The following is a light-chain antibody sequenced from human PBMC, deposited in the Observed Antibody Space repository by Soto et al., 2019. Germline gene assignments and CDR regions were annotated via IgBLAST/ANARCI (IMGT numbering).Light chain of an antibody. Sequence: IPMTQSPSSMSASVGYRVTITCRASQSISSYLNWYQQKPGKAPKILIYAASSLESGVPSRFSGSGSGTEFTLTISSMKPDDFATYYCQHYNSYWTFGQGTKVDIK. J-gene: IGKJ1*01. V-gene: IGKV1-5*01. CDR2: AAS. CDR1: QSISSY. CDR3: QHYNSYWT.